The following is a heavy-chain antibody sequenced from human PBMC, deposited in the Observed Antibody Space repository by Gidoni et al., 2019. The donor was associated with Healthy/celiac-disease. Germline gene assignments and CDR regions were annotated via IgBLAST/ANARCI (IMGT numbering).Heavy chain of an antibody. CDR1: GGTCSSYA. V-gene: IGHV1-69*01. J-gene: IGHJ4*02. CDR2: IIPIFGTA. Sequence: QVQLGQSGAEVKKPGSSVKVSCKDYGGTCSSYAIRWVRQAPGQGLEWMGGIIPIFGTANYAQQFQVRVTITADESTSTAYMELSSLRSEDTAVYYCARDRIPHYYGSGSYLDYWGQGTLVTVAS. D-gene: IGHD3-10*01. CDR3: ARDRIPHYYGSGSYLDY.